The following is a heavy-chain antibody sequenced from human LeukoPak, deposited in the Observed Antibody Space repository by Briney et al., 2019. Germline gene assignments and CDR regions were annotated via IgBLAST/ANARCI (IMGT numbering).Heavy chain of an antibody. J-gene: IGHJ3*02. CDR1: GFSFSSYA. CDR2: IRGSGGST. CDR3: AKGGPIITTIVVGITSEAFDI. Sequence: GGSLRLSCVVSGFSFSSYAMSWVRQAPGKGLGWVSAIRGSGGSTYYADSVKGRFTISRDNSKTTLYLQMNSLRAEDTAVYYCAKGGPIITTIVVGITSEAFDIWGQGTMVTVSS. V-gene: IGHV3-23*01. D-gene: IGHD3-22*01.